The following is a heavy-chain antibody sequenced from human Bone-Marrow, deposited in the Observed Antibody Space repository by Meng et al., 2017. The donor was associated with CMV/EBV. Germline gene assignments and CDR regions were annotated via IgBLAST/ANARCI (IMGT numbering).Heavy chain of an antibody. CDR3: ARDFSKGPYYYYGMDV. Sequence: GESLKISCAASGFTLSSYWMHWVRQAPGKGLEWVSYISSSGSTIYYADSVKGRFTISRDNAKNSLYLQMNSLRAEDTAVDYCARDFSKGPYYYYGMDVWGQGTTVTVSS. V-gene: IGHV3-48*04. CDR2: ISSSGSTI. D-gene: IGHD6-13*01. J-gene: IGHJ6*02. CDR1: GFTLSSYW.